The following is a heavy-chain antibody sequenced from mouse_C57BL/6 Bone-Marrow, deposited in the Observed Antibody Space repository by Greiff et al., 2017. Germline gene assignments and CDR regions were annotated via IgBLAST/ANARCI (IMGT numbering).Heavy chain of an antibody. CDR1: GYAFSSSW. CDR2: IYPGDGDT. Sequence: LQESGPELVKPGASVKISCKASGYAFSSSWMNWVKQRPGKGLEWIGRIYPGDGDTNYNGKFKGKATLTADKSSSTAYMQLSSLTSEDSAVYFCARCYGSSAWFAYWGQGTLVTVSA. J-gene: IGHJ3*01. CDR3: ARCYGSSAWFAY. D-gene: IGHD1-1*01. V-gene: IGHV1-82*01.